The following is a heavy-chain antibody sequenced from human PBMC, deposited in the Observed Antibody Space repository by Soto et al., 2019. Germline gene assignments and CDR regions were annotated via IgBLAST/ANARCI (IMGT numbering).Heavy chain of an antibody. D-gene: IGHD2-15*01. Sequence: GGSLRLSCAASGFTFSSYSMNWVRQAPGKGLEWVSSISSSSSYIYYADSVKSRFTISRDNAKNSLYLQMNSLRAEDTAEYYCARDDVGCDGGRGYGGPLDGWGKGSAVLGS. CDR2: ISSSSSYI. V-gene: IGHV3-21*01. CDR1: GFTFSSYS. CDR3: ARDDVGCDGGRGYGGPLDG. J-gene: IGHJ6*03.